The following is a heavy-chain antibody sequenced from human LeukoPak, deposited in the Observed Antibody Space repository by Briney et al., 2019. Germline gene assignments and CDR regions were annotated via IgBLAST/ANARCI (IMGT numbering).Heavy chain of an antibody. V-gene: IGHV3-7*01. Sequence: GGSLRLSCAASGFTFSNYWMSWVRQAPGKGLEWVANIKFDVSEKYYVDSVKGRFTISRDNAKNSLYLQMNSLRAEDTAIYYCARPRYCSGGNCYCDYWGQGTLVTVSS. CDR3: ARPRYCSGGNCYCDY. D-gene: IGHD2-15*01. CDR1: GFTFSNYW. CDR2: IKFDVSEK. J-gene: IGHJ4*02.